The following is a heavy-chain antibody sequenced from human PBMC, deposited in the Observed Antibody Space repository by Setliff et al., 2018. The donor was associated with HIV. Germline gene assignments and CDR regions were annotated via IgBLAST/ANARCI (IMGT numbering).Heavy chain of an antibody. CDR3: ARGPPFAY. Sequence: SETLSLTCTVSGGSFIGSSFQSTWIRQTPGKGLEWIADIAYSGTTMYTNYNPSLESRVVISEDTSRDQFFLKLTSVTADDTGIYYCARGPPFAYWGQGLLVTVSS. CDR1: GGSFIGSSFQ. V-gene: IGHV4-39*07. J-gene: IGHJ4*02. CDR2: IAYSGTTMYT.